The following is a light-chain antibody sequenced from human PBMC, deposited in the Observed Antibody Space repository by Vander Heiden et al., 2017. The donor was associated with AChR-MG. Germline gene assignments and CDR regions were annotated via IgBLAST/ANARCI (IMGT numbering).Light chain of an antibody. CDR2: AAS. CDR3: QQSNSTPRT. J-gene: IGKJ1*01. V-gene: IGKV1-39*01. CDR1: QSISSY. Sequence: DIQMTQSPSPLSASVGDRVTITCRASQSISSYLYWYQQKPGKAPKLLIYAASSLQSGVPSRFSGSGSGTDFTLTISRLQPEDFATYYCQQSNSTPRTFGQGTKVEIK.